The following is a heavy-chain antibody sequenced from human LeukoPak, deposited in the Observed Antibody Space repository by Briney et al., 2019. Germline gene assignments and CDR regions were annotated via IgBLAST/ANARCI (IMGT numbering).Heavy chain of an antibody. J-gene: IGHJ3*02. CDR1: GFTFSSYA. V-gene: IGHV3-23*01. CDR3: ATPRVKEGYSGSYFNAFDI. Sequence: PGRSLRLSCAASGFTFSSYAMSWVRQAPGKGPEWVSAISGSGGSTYYADSVKGRFTISRDNSKNTLYLQMNSLRAEDTAVYYCATPRVKEGYSGSYFNAFDIWGQGTMVTVSS. D-gene: IGHD1-26*01. CDR2: ISGSGGST.